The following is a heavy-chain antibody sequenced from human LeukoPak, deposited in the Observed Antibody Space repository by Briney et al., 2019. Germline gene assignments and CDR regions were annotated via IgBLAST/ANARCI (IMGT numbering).Heavy chain of an antibody. V-gene: IGHV3-23*01. J-gene: IGHJ4*02. Sequence: PGGSLRLSCAASGFTFSSNWMHWVRQAPGKGLEWVSSISGSGTSTYSADSVKGRFTISRDNSKNTLYLHMYSLRAEDTAVYYCAGGTIAAISFFDSWGQGTLVTVSS. CDR2: ISGSGTST. D-gene: IGHD6-6*01. CDR1: GFTFSSNW. CDR3: AGGTIAAISFFDS.